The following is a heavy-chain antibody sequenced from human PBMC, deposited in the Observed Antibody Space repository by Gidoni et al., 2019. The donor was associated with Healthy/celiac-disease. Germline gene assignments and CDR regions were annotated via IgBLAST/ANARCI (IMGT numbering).Heavy chain of an antibody. Sequence: APGKGLEWGAVISYDGSKRYHGDSVTGRLTIPRDNSMNTLCLQMNNLSAEDTAVYYCAKDPGGWSYGGCWGQGTLVTVSS. CDR2: ISYDGSKR. J-gene: IGHJ4*02. V-gene: IGHV3-30*18. CDR3: AKDPGGWSYGGC. D-gene: IGHD1-26*01.